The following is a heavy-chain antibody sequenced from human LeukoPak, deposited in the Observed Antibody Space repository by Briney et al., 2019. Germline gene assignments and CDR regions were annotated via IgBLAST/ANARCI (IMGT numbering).Heavy chain of an antibody. CDR2: INPNSGGT. CDR1: GYTFTGYY. Sequence: ASVKVSCKASGYTFTGYYMHWVRQAPGQGLEWMGWINPNSGGTNYAQKLQGRVTMTTDTSTSTAYMELRSLRSDDTAVYYCARDEPSPRIMITFGGVIVPRSFDYWGQGTLVTVSS. J-gene: IGHJ4*02. CDR3: ARDEPSPRIMITFGGVIVPRSFDY. V-gene: IGHV1-2*02. D-gene: IGHD3-16*02.